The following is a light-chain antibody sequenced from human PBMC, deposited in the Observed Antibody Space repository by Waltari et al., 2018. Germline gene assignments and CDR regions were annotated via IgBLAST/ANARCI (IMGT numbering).Light chain of an antibody. Sequence: SYELTQPPSVSVSPGQTARITCSGDALPKQYAYWYQQKPGQAPVLLIYKDSQRPSGSPGRFAASSSATTFTLTISGVQAEDEADYYCQSADSSSMYWVFGGGTKLTVL. CDR2: KDS. CDR3: QSADSSSMYWV. J-gene: IGLJ3*02. CDR1: ALPKQY. V-gene: IGLV3-25*03.